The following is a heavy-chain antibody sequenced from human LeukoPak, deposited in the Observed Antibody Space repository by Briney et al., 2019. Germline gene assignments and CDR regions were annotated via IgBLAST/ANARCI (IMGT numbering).Heavy chain of an antibody. CDR2: MNPNSGGT. V-gene: IGHV1-2*02. J-gene: IGHJ5*02. Sequence: GASVKVSCKASGYTFTSYDINWVRQATGQGLEWMGWMNPNSGGTNYAQKFQGRVTMTRDTSISTAYMELSRLRSDDTAVYYCARAILHDYGDQNWFDPWGQGTLVTVSS. CDR3: ARAILHDYGDQNWFDP. CDR1: GYTFTSYD. D-gene: IGHD4-17*01.